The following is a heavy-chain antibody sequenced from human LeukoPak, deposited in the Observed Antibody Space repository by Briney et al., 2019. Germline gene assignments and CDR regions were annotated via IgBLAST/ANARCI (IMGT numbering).Heavy chain of an antibody. J-gene: IGHJ5*02. CDR2: ISAHNGYT. D-gene: IGHD2-8*02. CDR1: GYTFTSYG. Sequence: ASVKVSCTASGYTFTSYGISWVRQAPGQGLEWMGWISAHNGYTNYVQKFQGRVTMTTDTSTNTASMELRSLTSDDTAVYYCARVGVLVVFNWFDPWGQGTLVTVSS. CDR3: ARVGVLVVFNWFDP. V-gene: IGHV1-18*01.